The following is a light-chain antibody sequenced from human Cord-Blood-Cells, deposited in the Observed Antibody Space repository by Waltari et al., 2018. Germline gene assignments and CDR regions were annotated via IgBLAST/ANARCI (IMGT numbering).Light chain of an antibody. J-gene: IGKJ2*01. CDR2: WAS. Sequence: DIVMTQSPDSLAVSLGERATINCKSSQSVLYSSNNKNYLAWYQQKPGQPPKLLIYWASTREYGVPDPFSGSGSGPDFTLTISSLQAEAVAVYYCQQYYSTPYTVGQGTKLEIK. CDR1: QSVLYSSNNKNY. V-gene: IGKV4-1*01. CDR3: QQYYSTPYT.